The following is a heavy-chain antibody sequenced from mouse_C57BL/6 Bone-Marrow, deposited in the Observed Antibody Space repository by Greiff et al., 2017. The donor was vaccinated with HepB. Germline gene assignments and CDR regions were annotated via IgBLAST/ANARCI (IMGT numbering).Heavy chain of an antibody. D-gene: IGHD2-5*01. V-gene: IGHV1-61*01. CDR1: GYTFTSYW. Sequence: VQLKQPGAELVRPGSSVKLSCKASGYTFTSYWMDWVKQRPGQGLEWIGNIYPSDSETHYNQKFKDKATLTVDKSSSTAYMQLSSLTSEDSAVYYCARGNSNYEGVFDYWGQGTTLTVSS. CDR3: ARGNSNYEGVFDY. CDR2: IYPSDSET. J-gene: IGHJ2*01.